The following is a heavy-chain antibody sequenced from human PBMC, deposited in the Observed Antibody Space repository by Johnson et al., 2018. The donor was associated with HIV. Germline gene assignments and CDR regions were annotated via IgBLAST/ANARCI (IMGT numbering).Heavy chain of an antibody. Sequence: QVQLVESGGGVVQPGRSLRLSCAASGFIFSSYGMHWVRQAPGKGLEWVAFIRFDGSNKFYADSVKGRFTLCRDNSKNTLYLQMNSLKADDTAIYYCAREGGYSSSWYGGYGREDAFDIWGQGTMVTVSS. CDR3: AREGGYSSSWYGGYGREDAFDI. D-gene: IGHD6-13*01. CDR1: GFIFSSYG. J-gene: IGHJ3*02. V-gene: IGHV3-30*02. CDR2: IRFDGSNK.